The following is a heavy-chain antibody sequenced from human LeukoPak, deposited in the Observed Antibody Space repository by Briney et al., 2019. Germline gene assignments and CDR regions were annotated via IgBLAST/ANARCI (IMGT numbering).Heavy chain of an antibody. J-gene: IGHJ6*02. V-gene: IGHV3-7*01. CDR3: ARTNYGDSHYYYYGMDV. Sequence: GGSLRLPCAASGFTFSSYWMSWVRQAPGKGLEWVANIKQDGSEKYYVDSVKGRFTISRDNAKNSLYLQMNSLRAEDTAVYYCARTNYGDSHYYYYGMDVWGQGTTVTVSS. CDR2: IKQDGSEK. CDR1: GFTFSSYW. D-gene: IGHD4-17*01.